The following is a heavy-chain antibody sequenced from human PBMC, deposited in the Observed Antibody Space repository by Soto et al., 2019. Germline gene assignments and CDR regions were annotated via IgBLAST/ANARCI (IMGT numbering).Heavy chain of an antibody. D-gene: IGHD3-22*01. CDR2: ISGSGGTT. V-gene: IGHV3-23*01. CDR3: VKGEFYYDSSAYYPFDS. Sequence: PGGSLRLSCAASGLTFSSYAMSWIRQAPGKGLEWVSGISGSGGTTYYADSVRGRFTISRDNSRNTQYLQMSSLRADDTAVYYCVKGEFYYDSSAYYPFDSWGQGTLVTVSS. J-gene: IGHJ4*02. CDR1: GLTFSSYA.